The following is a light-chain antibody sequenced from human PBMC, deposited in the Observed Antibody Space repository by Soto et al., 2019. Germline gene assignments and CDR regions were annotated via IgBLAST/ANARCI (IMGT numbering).Light chain of an antibody. CDR2: DVT. Sequence: QSVLTQPPSASGTPGQRVTISCTGTSGDIGSYNRVSWYQQHPGKAPKLIIYDVTDRPSGVSNRFSGSKSGNTASLTISGLQAEDEAEYYCSSYTNINTRACVFGTGTKVTVL. V-gene: IGLV2-14*03. CDR1: SGDIGSYNR. J-gene: IGLJ1*01. CDR3: SSYTNINTRACV.